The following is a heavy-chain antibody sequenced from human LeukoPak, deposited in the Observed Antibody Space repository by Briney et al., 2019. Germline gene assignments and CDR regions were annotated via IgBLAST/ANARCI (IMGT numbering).Heavy chain of an antibody. CDR2: THYSGAT. J-gene: IGHJ2*01. CDR3: ARGILGYYYFDL. D-gene: IGHD3-3*02. V-gene: IGHV4-34*01. CDR1: GGSFTGYY. Sequence: PSETLSLTCAVSGGSFTGYYWTWVRQPPGKGLEWIGETHYSGATSYKPSLRSRATISGDTSVNRFSLRLTSVTAADSALYFCARGILGYYYFDLWGRGTLVTVSS.